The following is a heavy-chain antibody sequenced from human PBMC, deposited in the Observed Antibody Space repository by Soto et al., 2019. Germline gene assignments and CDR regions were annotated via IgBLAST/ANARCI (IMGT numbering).Heavy chain of an antibody. CDR1: GFTFSDSW. CDR2: IKPDESEK. CDR3: VRGGSNYAS. V-gene: IGHV3-7*01. J-gene: IGHJ5*02. Sequence: VQLVESGGGVAQPGRSLRLSCVASGFTFSDSWMTWVRQAPGKGLEWVARIKPDESEKKYADSVKGRFSISRDNAKNSMYLQMDSLRGEDTAVYYCVRGGSNYASWGQGTLVTVSS. D-gene: IGHD4-4*01.